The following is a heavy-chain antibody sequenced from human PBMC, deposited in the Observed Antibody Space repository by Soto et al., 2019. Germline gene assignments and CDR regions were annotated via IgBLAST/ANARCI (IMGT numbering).Heavy chain of an antibody. J-gene: IGHJ4*02. CDR2: IYHSGST. Sequence: PSETLSLTCAVSGGSISSGGYSWSWIRQPPGKGLEWIGYIYHSGSTYYNPSLKSRVTISVDRSKNQFSLKLSSVTAADTAVYYCARAGVDSSGYLLDFWAQGTLVTVSS. V-gene: IGHV4-30-2*01. D-gene: IGHD3-22*01. CDR3: ARAGVDSSGYLLDF. CDR1: GGSISSGGYS.